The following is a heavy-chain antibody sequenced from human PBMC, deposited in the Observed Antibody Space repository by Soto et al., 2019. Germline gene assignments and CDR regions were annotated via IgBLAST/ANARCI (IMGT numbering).Heavy chain of an antibody. CDR3: ARVSYTVTTFFFLDY. Sequence: PSETLSLTCTVSGCSISSGGYYWSWIRQHPGKGLEWIGYIYYSGSTYYNPSLKSRVTISVDTSKNQFSLKLSSMTAADTAVYYCARVSYTVTTFFFLDYWGQGTLVTVSS. D-gene: IGHD4-17*01. CDR2: IYYSGST. CDR1: GCSISSGGYY. V-gene: IGHV4-31*03. J-gene: IGHJ4*02.